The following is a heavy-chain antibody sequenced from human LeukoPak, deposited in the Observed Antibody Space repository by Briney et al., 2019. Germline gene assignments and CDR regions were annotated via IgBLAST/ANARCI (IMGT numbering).Heavy chain of an antibody. CDR3: ARENERMEGTEAFDI. J-gene: IGHJ3*02. Sequence: GGSLILSCAASGFTFSSYEMTWVRQAPGRGLEWVSYISSSGSTKYYADSVKGRFTISRDNAKNSLSLQMNSLRAEDTAVYYCARENERMEGTEAFDIWGQGTMVTVSS. CDR2: ISSSGSTK. V-gene: IGHV3-48*03. CDR1: GFTFSSYE. D-gene: IGHD1-1*01.